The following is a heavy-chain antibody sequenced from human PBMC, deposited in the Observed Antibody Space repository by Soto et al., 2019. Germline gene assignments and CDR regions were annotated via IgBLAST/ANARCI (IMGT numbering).Heavy chain of an antibody. V-gene: IGHV3-74*01. CDR2: INSDGRST. CDR1: GFTFSSYW. Sequence: EVQLVESGGGLVQPGGSLRLSCAASGFTFSSYWTHWFRQAPGKGLVWVSRINSDGRSTSYADSVKGRFTISRDNAKNPLYLQMNRLRAEDTAVYYCVRTSLVVAAATREDYWGQGPLVTVSS. J-gene: IGHJ4*02. CDR3: VRTSLVVAAATREDY. D-gene: IGHD2-15*01.